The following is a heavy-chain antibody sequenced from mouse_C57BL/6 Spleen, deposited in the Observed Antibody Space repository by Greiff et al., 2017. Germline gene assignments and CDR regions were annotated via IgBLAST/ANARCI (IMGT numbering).Heavy chain of an antibody. CDR3: AATVVDYFDY. Sequence: QVQLQQPGAELVRPGSSVKLSCKASGYTFTSYWMDWVKQRPGQGLEWIGNIYPSDSETHYNQKFKDKATLTVDKSSSTAYMQLSSLTSEDSAVYYCAATVVDYFDYWGQGTTLTVSS. CDR1: GYTFTSYW. D-gene: IGHD1-1*01. J-gene: IGHJ2*01. V-gene: IGHV1-61*01. CDR2: IYPSDSET.